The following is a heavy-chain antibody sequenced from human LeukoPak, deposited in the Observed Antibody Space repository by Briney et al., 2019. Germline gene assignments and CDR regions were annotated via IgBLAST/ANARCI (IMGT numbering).Heavy chain of an antibody. D-gene: IGHD3-10*01. Sequence: GASVKVSCKASGYTFTGYYMHWVRQAPGQGLEWMGRINPNSGGTNYAQKFQGRVTMTRDTSISTAYMELSRLGSDDTAVYYCARVLGGSGSYWIEYYFDYWGQGTLVTVSS. CDR1: GYTFTGYY. V-gene: IGHV1-2*06. J-gene: IGHJ4*02. CDR3: ARVLGGSGSYWIEYYFDY. CDR2: INPNSGGT.